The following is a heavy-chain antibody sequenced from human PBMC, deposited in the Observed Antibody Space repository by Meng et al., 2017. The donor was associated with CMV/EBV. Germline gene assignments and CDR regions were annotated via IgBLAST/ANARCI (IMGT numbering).Heavy chain of an antibody. V-gene: IGHV3-11*01. J-gene: IGHJ6*02. Sequence: GGSLRLSCAASGFTFSDYYMSWIRQAPGKGLEWVSYISSSGSTIYYADSVKGRFTISRDNAKNSLYLQMNSLRAEDTAVYYCARGGLGIGSSWPTYRGVLYYYYGMDVWGQGTTVTVSS. D-gene: IGHD6-13*01. CDR3: ARGGLGIGSSWPTYRGVLYYYYGMDV. CDR1: GFTFSDYY. CDR2: ISSSGSTI.